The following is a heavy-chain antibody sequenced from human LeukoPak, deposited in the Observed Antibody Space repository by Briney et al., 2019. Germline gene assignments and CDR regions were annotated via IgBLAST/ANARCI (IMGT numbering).Heavy chain of an antibody. V-gene: IGHV3-23*01. CDR1: GFTFSSYV. J-gene: IGHJ4*02. CDR2: ISDTGGST. Sequence: GGSLRLSCAASGFTFSSYVMNWVRQAPGKGLEWVSAISDTGGSTYYADSVRGRFTISRDNSENTLYLQMNSLRAEDTAVYYCAKGSSGWDFDYWGQGTLVTVSS. D-gene: IGHD6-19*01. CDR3: AKGSSGWDFDY.